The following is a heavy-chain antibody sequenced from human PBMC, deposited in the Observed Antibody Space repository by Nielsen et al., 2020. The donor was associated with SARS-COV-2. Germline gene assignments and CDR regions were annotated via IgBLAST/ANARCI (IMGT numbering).Heavy chain of an antibody. CDR1: GYSFTSYW. V-gene: IGHV5-10-1*04. Sequence: GESLKISCKGSGYSFTSYWISWVRQMPGKGLEWMGRIDPSDSYTNYSPSFQGQVTISADKSISTAYLQWSSLQASDTAMYYCARRSCPKWEYNWFDPWGQGTLVIVSS. CDR2: IDPSDSYT. J-gene: IGHJ5*02. D-gene: IGHD1-26*01. CDR3: ARRSCPKWEYNWFDP.